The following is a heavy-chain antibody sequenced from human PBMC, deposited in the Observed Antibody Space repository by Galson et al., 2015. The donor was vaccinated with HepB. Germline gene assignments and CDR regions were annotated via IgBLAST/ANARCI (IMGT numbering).Heavy chain of an antibody. J-gene: IGHJ4*02. CDR2: ISGYGGST. D-gene: IGHD2-15*01. Sequence: LRLSCAASGFTFSSYAMHWVRQAPGKGLEWVSAISGYGGSTYYADSVKGRFTISRGNSKNTLSLQVNSLRAGDTAVYYCAKVLRGYCSGGSCYGLDYWGQGTLVTVSS. V-gene: IGHV3-23*01. CDR1: GFTFSSYA. CDR3: AKVLRGYCSGGSCYGLDY.